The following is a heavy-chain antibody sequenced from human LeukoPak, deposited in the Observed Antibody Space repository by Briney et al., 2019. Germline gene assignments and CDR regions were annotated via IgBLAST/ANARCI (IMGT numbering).Heavy chain of an antibody. Sequence: SETLSLTCSVSGGSIGSDYWNCIRQPPGKGLEWIGYIFYIGSTNYNPSLKSRVTVSVDTSTNQFFLKPTSVTAADTAVYYCARWIRATNAFDIWGQGTMVTVSS. J-gene: IGHJ3*02. CDR3: ARWIRATNAFDI. CDR2: IFYIGST. V-gene: IGHV4-59*08. CDR1: GGSIGSDY. D-gene: IGHD2-2*03.